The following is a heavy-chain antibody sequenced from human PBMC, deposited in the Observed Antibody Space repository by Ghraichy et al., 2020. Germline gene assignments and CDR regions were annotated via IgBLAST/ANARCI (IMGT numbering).Heavy chain of an antibody. CDR3: ARGQSGSYFRAYYFDF. CDR2: INHSGST. CDR1: GGSFSGYY. Sequence: SETLSLTCAVYGGSFSGYYWSWIRQPPGKGLEWIGEINHSGSTNYNPSLKSRVTISVDTSRNQFSLNLSSLTAADMAVYYCARGQSGSYFRAYYFDFWAQGALVTVSS. J-gene: IGHJ4*02. D-gene: IGHD1-26*01. V-gene: IGHV4-34*01.